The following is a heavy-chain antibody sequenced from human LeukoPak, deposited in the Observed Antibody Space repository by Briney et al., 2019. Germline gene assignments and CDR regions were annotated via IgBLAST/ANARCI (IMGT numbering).Heavy chain of an antibody. D-gene: IGHD2-15*01. CDR2: ISRNGIYI. CDR1: GFTFNNYT. J-gene: IGHJ5*02. Sequence: GESLRLSCAASGFTFNNYTMNWVRQAPGKGLEWVSSISRNGIYIKYVDSVKGRFTVSRDNAKNSLYLQMNSLRAEDTAVYYCARDGLPATVANWFDPWGQGTLVTVSS. V-gene: IGHV3-21*01. CDR3: ARDGLPATVANWFDP.